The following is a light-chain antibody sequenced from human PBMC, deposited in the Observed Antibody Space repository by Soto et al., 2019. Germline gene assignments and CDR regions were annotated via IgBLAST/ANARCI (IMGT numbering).Light chain of an antibody. V-gene: IGLV2-11*01. CDR1: SSDVGGYNY. CDR3: CSYVGSTYV. Sequence: QSALTQPRSVSGSPGQSVTISCTGTSSDVGGYNYVSWYQHHPGKAPKLMIYDVSKRPSGVPDRFSGSKSDNTASLTISGLQPEDEADYYCCSYVGSTYVFGTGTKLTVL. CDR2: DVS. J-gene: IGLJ1*01.